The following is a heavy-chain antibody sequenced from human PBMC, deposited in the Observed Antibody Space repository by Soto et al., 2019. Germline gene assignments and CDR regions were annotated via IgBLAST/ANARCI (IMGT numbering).Heavy chain of an antibody. Sequence: SEPLSLTCAVSGGSISSGGYSWSWIRQPPGKGLEWIGYIYHSGSTYYNPSLKSRVTISVDRSKNQFSLKLSSVTAADTAVYYCARSSSGYYHRKNWFDPWGQGTLVTVSS. CDR1: GGSISSGGYS. CDR3: ARSSSGYYHRKNWFDP. V-gene: IGHV4-30-2*01. CDR2: IYHSGST. J-gene: IGHJ5*02. D-gene: IGHD3-22*01.